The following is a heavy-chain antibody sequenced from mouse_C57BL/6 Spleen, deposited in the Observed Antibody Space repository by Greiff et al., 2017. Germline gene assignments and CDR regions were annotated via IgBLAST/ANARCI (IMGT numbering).Heavy chain of an antibody. J-gene: IGHJ3*01. CDR2: ISSGGSYT. V-gene: IGHV5-6*02. CDR3: ARRSYYDYGFAY. CDR1: GFTFSSYG. Sequence: EVMLVESGGDLVKPGGSLKLSCAASGFTFSSYGMSWVRQTPDKRLEWVATISSGGSYTYYPDSVKGRFTISRDKAKNTLYLQMSSLKSEDTAKYYCARRSYYDYGFAYWGQGTLVTVSA. D-gene: IGHD2-4*01.